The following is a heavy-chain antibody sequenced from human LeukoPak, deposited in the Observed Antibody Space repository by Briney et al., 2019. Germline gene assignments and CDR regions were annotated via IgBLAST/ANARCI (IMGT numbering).Heavy chain of an antibody. J-gene: IGHJ6*03. D-gene: IGHD3-22*01. CDR1: GYTFTGYY. CDR3: ARDGRDYYDSSGVSYYYYMDV. V-gene: IGHV1-2*02. Sequence: ASVKVSCKASGYTFTGYYMHWVRQAPGQGLEWMGWINPNSGGTNYAQKFQGRVTMTRDTFISTAYMELSRLRSDGTAVYYCARDGRDYYDSSGVSYYYYMDVWGKGTTVTVSS. CDR2: INPNSGGT.